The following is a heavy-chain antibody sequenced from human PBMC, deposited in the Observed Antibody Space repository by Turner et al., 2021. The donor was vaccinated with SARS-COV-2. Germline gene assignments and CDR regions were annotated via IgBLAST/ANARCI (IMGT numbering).Heavy chain of an antibody. J-gene: IGHJ4*02. Sequence: EVQLVESGGGLVKPGGSLRLSCAASGFTFSSYSMNWVRQAPGKGLEWVSSISSGSTYIYYADSVKGRFTISRDNAKNSLYLQMNSLRAEDTAVYYCARDYHFDYWGQGTLVTVSS. CDR2: ISSGSTYI. CDR1: GFTFSSYS. V-gene: IGHV3-21*01. CDR3: ARDYHFDY.